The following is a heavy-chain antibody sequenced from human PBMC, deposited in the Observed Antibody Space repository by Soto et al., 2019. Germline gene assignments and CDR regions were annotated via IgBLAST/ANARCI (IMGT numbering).Heavy chain of an antibody. J-gene: IGHJ4*02. Sequence: EVQLVGSGGGLVQPGGSLRVSWGASGFTFSKFWMSWVRQAPGKGPEWVASVNQDGSVQYYVDSVEGRFTISRDNGMNSLYLQMNSLRVEDTASYYCAKEGRWGQGTLVTVSS. CDR1: GFTFSKFW. V-gene: IGHV3-7*01. CDR2: VNQDGSVQ. CDR3: AKEGR.